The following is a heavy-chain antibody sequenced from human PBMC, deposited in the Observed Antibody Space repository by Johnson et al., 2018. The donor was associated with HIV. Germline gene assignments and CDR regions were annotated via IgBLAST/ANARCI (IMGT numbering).Heavy chain of an antibody. D-gene: IGHD4-17*01. Sequence: QVQLVESGGGVVQPGRSLRLSCAASEFTFSNYAMDWVRQAPGKGLEWVALISYNGSHKYYADSVKGRFTISRDNAKNSLYLQMNSLRAEDTALYYCARARYGDLLNLDAFDIWGQGTMVTVSS. V-gene: IGHV3-30*04. CDR2: ISYNGSHK. J-gene: IGHJ3*02. CDR1: EFTFSNYA. CDR3: ARARYGDLLNLDAFDI.